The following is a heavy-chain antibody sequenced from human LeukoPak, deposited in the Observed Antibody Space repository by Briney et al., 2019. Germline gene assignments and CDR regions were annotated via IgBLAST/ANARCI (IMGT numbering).Heavy chain of an antibody. CDR1: GFDFGDYS. Sequence: PGGSLRLSCAGAGFDFGDYSVCWIRQAPGRGLECVSCFSRGDNRIYDVDSVKGRSTISRDYIKNSVFLQMTNLRADDTGVYYCTRARMWSGYSPGMDVWGQGATVIVSS. D-gene: IGHD4-23*01. CDR3: TRARMWSGYSPGMDV. J-gene: IGHJ6*02. CDR2: FSRGDNRI. V-gene: IGHV3-11*01.